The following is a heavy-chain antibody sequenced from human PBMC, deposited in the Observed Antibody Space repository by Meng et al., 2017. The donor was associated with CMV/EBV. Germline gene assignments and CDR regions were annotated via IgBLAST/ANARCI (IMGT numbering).Heavy chain of an antibody. CDR1: RGSFSGYY. CDR3: ARGYRRGWVNAFDI. V-gene: IGHV4-34*01. D-gene: IGHD6-19*01. Sequence: CAVYRGSFSGYYWSWIRQPPGKGLEWIGEINHSGRTNYNPSLKSRVTISVDTSKNQFSLKLSSVTAADTAVYYCARGYRRGWVNAFDIWGQGTMVTVSS. CDR2: INHSGRT. J-gene: IGHJ3*02.